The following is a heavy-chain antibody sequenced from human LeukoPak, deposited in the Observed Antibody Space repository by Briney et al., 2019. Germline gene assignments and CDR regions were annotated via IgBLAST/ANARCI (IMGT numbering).Heavy chain of an antibody. CDR2: ISAYNGNT. J-gene: IGHJ1*01. CDR3: ARGHGGSGYYRMRDEYFQH. CDR1: GYTFTSYG. D-gene: IGHD3-22*01. V-gene: IGHV1-18*01. Sequence: GASVKVSCKASGYTFTSYGISWVRQAPEQGLEWMGWISAYNGNTNYAQKLQGRVTMTTDTSTSTAYMELRSLRSDDTAVYYCARGHGGSGYYRMRDEYFQHWGQGTLVTVSS.